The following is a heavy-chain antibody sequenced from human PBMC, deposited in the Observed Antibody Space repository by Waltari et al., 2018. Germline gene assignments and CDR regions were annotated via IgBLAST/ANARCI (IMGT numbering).Heavy chain of an antibody. CDR3: TRGGVGYGNFEY. D-gene: IGHD5-12*01. CDR1: GFAFSSYW. Sequence: EVQLVESGGDLVQPGGSLRLSCAASGFAFSSYWMHWVRQTPGKGLVWGSRIYTGASDTYYADSVKGRFTISRDNAKNTLYLQMNSLRVEDTAVYYCTRGGVGYGNFEYWGLGTLVTVSS. CDR2: IYTGASDT. V-gene: IGHV3-74*01. J-gene: IGHJ4*02.